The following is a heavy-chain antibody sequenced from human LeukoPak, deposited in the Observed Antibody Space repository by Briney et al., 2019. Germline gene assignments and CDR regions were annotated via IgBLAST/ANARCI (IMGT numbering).Heavy chain of an antibody. D-gene: IGHD6-19*01. J-gene: IGHJ4*02. Sequence: PSGTLSLTCAVSGGSISSSNWWSWVRQPPGKGLEWIGEIYHSGSTNYNPSLKSRVTISVDKSKNQFSLKLSSVTAADTAVYYCASLAVAGLGGAGFDYWGQGTLVTVSS. CDR2: IYHSGST. V-gene: IGHV4-4*02. CDR3: ASLAVAGLGGAGFDY. CDR1: GGSISSSNW.